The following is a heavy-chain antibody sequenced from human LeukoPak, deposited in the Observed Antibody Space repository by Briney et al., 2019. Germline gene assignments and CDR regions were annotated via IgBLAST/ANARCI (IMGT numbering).Heavy chain of an antibody. CDR1: GFTFSSYG. Sequence: GRSLRLSCAASGFTFSSYGMHWVRQAPGKGLEWVAVISYDGSNKYYADSVKGRFTISRDNSKNTLYLQMNSLRAEDTAVYYCAKNKYSGSYRRTDWFDPWGQGTLVTVSS. D-gene: IGHD1-26*01. V-gene: IGHV3-30*18. CDR3: AKNKYSGSYRRTDWFDP. CDR2: ISYDGSNK. J-gene: IGHJ5*02.